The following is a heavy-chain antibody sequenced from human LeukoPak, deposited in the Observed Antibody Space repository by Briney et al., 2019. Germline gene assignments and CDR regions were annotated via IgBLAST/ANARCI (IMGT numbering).Heavy chain of an antibody. CDR2: IYSGGNI. V-gene: IGHV3-53*01. CDR3: ARGHYGDYSGGYYFDY. CDR1: GFTVSSNY. Sequence: PGGSLRLSCAASGFTVSSNYMSWVRQAPGKGLEWDSVIYSGGNIYYADSVKGRFTISRDNSKNTLYLQMNSLRAEDTAVYYCARGHYGDYSGGYYFDYWGQGTLVTASS. D-gene: IGHD4-17*01. J-gene: IGHJ4*02.